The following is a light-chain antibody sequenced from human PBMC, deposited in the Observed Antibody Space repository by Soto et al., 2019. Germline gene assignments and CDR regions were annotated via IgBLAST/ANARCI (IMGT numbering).Light chain of an antibody. J-gene: IGKJ4*01. CDR3: QHYDNLPLLT. V-gene: IGKV1-33*01. CDR2: AAS. Sequence: DIQMTQSPSSLSASVGDRVTITCQASQDIRNYLNWYQQKPGKAPKLLIYAASYLEPGVPSRFSGSGSGTHFSFIISTLQPEDVATYYCQHYDNLPLLTFGGGTKVELK. CDR1: QDIRNY.